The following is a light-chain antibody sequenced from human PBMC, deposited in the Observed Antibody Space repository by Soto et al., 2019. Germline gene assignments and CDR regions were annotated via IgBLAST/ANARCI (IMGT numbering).Light chain of an antibody. CDR2: AAS. V-gene: IGKV1-39*01. CDR1: QSISNY. CDR3: QQSYSTPIT. J-gene: IGKJ5*01. Sequence: DIQMTQSPSSLSASVGDRVTITCRASQSISNYLNWYQQKPGKAPKVLIYAASNLQSGVPSRFSGSGSETDFTLTISRLQPEDFATYYCQQSYSTPITFGQGRRLEI.